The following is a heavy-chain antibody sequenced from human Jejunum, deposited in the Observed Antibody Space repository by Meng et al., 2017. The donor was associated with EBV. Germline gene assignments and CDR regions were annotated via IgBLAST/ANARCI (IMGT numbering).Heavy chain of an antibody. D-gene: IGHD3-10*01. J-gene: IGHJ4*02. V-gene: IGHV4-59*01. CDR2: IYYSVST. Sequence: VELKESGPGMVKPSATLSLTCTVFGVSMSNFSWSWFRQPPGKGLEWIGYIYYSVSTNYNPSLKGRVTISVDTSKNQFSLSLSSVTAADTAVYYCARGGGRPEYWGQGIMVTVSS. CDR3: ARGGGRPEY. CDR1: GVSMSNFS.